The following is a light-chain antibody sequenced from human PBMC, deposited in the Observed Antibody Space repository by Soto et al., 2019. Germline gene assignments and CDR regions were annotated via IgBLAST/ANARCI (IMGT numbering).Light chain of an antibody. CDR2: GPS. V-gene: IGKV3-15*01. J-gene: IGKJ1*01. CDR1: QSVTSN. Sequence: EIVLTQSPATLSVSPGERATLSCRASQSVTSNLAWYQHKPGQAPRLLIYGPSTRATGIPARFSGSGSGTEFTLTISSLQSEDFAVYYCQQYYNWPQTFGQGTRWIS. CDR3: QQYYNWPQT.